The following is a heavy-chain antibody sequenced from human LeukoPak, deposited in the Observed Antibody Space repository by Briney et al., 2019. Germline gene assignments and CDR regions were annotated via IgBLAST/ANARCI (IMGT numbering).Heavy chain of an antibody. Sequence: GASVKVFCKASGGTFSSYAISWVRQAPGQGLEWMGRIIPIFGTANYAQKFQGRVTITTDESTSTAYMELSSLRSEDTAVYYCASPGGDYYDSSGAGGYFQHWGQGTLVTVSS. D-gene: IGHD3-22*01. CDR2: IIPIFGTA. J-gene: IGHJ1*01. CDR1: GGTFSSYA. V-gene: IGHV1-69*05. CDR3: ASPGGDYYDSSGAGGYFQH.